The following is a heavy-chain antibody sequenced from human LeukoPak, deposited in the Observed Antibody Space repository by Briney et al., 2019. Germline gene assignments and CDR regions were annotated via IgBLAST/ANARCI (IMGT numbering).Heavy chain of an antibody. CDR1: GSRFSSHW. J-gene: IGHJ6*03. CDR3: ARGAADTFYYYYYMDV. Sequence: GESLEISCQASGSRFSSHWIGRVRQRPGKGLEWMGIITPRDSDTTYSPSFQGQVTIPADRSIRTAYLQWRSLKASDSPTYYCARGAADTFYYYYYMDVWGKGTTVTVSS. CDR2: ITPRDSDT. D-gene: IGHD5-18*01. V-gene: IGHV5-51*01.